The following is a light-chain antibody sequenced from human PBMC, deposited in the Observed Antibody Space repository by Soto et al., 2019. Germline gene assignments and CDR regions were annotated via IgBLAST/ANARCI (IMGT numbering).Light chain of an antibody. CDR3: QQLNSYPRT. J-gene: IGKJ1*01. CDR1: QGISSY. Sequence: DLQLTQSPSFLSASVGDRVTITCRASQGISSYLAWYQQKPVKAPKLLIYAASTLQSGVPSRFSGSGSGTEFTLTISSLQPEDFATYYCQQLNSYPRTFGQGTKVEIK. V-gene: IGKV1-9*01. CDR2: AAS.